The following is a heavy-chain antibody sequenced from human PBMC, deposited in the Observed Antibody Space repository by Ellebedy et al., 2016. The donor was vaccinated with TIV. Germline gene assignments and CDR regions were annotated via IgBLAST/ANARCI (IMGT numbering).Heavy chain of an antibody. D-gene: IGHD2-21*02. Sequence: ASVKVSCXASGYIFTNYGFSWIRQAPGQGLEWVGWISSYNGDTNYAQKFQGRVTLTTDTSTTTAYMELKSLISDDTGLYYCARDEVTAQDAFDIWGQGTMVTVSS. V-gene: IGHV1-18*01. CDR2: ISSYNGDT. CDR1: GYIFTNYG. J-gene: IGHJ3*02. CDR3: ARDEVTAQDAFDI.